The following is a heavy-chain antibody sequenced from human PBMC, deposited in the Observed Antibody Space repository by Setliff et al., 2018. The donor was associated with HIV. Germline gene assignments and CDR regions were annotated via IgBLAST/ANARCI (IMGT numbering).Heavy chain of an antibody. D-gene: IGHD3-22*01. CDR3: ARGLSFYDPGGFDY. J-gene: IGHJ4*02. CDR1: GGSISSYY. Sequence: SETLSLTCTVSGGSISSYYWSWIRQPPGKGLEWIGYIYTSGSTNYNPSLKSRVTISVDTSKNQFSLELSSVTAADTAVYYCARGLSFYDPGGFDYWGQGTLVTVSS. CDR2: IYTSGST. V-gene: IGHV4-4*09.